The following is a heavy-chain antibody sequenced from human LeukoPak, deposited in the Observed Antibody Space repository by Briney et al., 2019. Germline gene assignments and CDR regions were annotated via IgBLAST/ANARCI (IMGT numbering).Heavy chain of an antibody. CDR3: ARGVVSDFWSGYSNWFDP. Sequence: SETPSLTCTVSGGSISSYYWSWIRQPPGKGLEWIGYIYYSGSTNYNPSLKSRVTISVDTSKNQFSLKLSSVTAADTAVYYCARGVVSDFWSGYSNWFDPWGQGTLVTVSS. D-gene: IGHD3-3*01. V-gene: IGHV4-59*01. J-gene: IGHJ5*02. CDR1: GGSISSYY. CDR2: IYYSGST.